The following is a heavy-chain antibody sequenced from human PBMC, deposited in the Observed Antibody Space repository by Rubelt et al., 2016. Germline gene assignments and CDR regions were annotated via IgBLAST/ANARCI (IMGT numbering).Heavy chain of an antibody. J-gene: IGHJ4*02. Sequence: QVQLQQWGAGLLKPSETLSLTCAVYGGSFSGYYWSWIRQPPGKGLEWIGEINHSGSTNYNPSLKSRVTISVDTSKNQFSLKLSSVTAADTVVYYCARVMVATEGRYYFDYWGQGTLVTVSS. CDR1: GGSFSGYY. CDR2: INHSGST. V-gene: IGHV4-34*01. CDR3: ARVMVATEGRYYFDY. D-gene: IGHD5-12*01.